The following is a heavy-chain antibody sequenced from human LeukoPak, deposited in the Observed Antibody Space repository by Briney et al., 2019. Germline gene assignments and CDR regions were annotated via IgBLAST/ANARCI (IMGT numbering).Heavy chain of an antibody. V-gene: IGHV4-39*07. D-gene: IGHD3-22*01. Sequence: SETLSLTCTVSGGSISSSTYYWGWIRQPPGKGLEWIGSIYYSGSTYYNPSLESRVTISLYTSKNQFSLRLSSVTAADTAVYYCARVTAYDSSGLDYWGQGTLVTVSS. J-gene: IGHJ4*02. CDR2: IYYSGST. CDR3: ARVTAYDSSGLDY. CDR1: GGSISSSTYY.